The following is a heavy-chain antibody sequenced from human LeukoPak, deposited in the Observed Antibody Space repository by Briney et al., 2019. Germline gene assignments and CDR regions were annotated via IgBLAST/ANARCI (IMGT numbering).Heavy chain of an antibody. CDR2: IYDGGST. CDR1: GFTVSSNY. J-gene: IGHJ4*02. Sequence: GGSLRLSCAASGFTVSSNYMNWVRQAPGKGLEWVSVIYDGGSTYYSDAVRGRFTASRDPSKNTLYLQMNSLRAEDTAVYYCARGASNWGRGTLVTVSS. V-gene: IGHV3-53*01. CDR3: ARGASN.